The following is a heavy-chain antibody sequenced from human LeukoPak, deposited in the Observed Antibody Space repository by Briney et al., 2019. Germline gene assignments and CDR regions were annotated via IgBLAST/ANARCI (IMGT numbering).Heavy chain of an antibody. CDR2: INWNAGST. J-gene: IGHJ4*02. V-gene: IGHV3-20*04. CDR1: GFMFDDYD. Sequence: GGSLRLSCAASGFMFDDYDMTWVRQAPGKGLEWVSGINWNAGSTAYADSVKGRFTISRDNAKNSLYLQMSSLRAEDTALYYCARVLKYSMSGYYFDYWGQGALVTVSS. CDR3: ARVLKYSMSGYYFDY. D-gene: IGHD2-21*01.